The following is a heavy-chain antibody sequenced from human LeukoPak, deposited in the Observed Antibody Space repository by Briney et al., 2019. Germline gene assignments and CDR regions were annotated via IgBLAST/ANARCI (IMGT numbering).Heavy chain of an antibody. Sequence: SETLSLTCAVYGGSFSGYYWSWIRQPPGKGLEWIGEINHSGSTNYNPSLKSQVTISVDTSKNQFSLKLSSVTAADTAVYYCARCIAVAGKGYYYYMDVWGKGTTVTISS. J-gene: IGHJ6*03. CDR1: GGSFSGYY. CDR3: ARCIAVAGKGYYYYMDV. V-gene: IGHV4-34*01. D-gene: IGHD6-19*01. CDR2: INHSGST.